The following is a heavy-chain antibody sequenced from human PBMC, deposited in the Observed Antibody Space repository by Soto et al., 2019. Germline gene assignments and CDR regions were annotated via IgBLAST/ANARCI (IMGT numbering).Heavy chain of an antibody. J-gene: IGHJ4*02. D-gene: IGHD3-3*01. CDR2: ISCNSSTI. CDR3: AGDHRITFCGVHRADH. CDR1: GFTFSSYS. Sequence: EVQLVESGGGLVQPGGSLRLSCAASGFTFSSYSMHWVRQAPGKGLEWVAYISCNSSTIYYADSVKGRFTISRDNAKNSMYLQMKNLRDENMAVDDSAGDHRITFCGVHRADHWGQGTLVTVSS. V-gene: IGHV3-48*02.